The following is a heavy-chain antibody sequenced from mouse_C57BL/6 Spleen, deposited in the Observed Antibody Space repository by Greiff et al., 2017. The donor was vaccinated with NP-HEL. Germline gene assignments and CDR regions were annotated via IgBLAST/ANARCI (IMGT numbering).Heavy chain of an antibody. CDR3: ASYPRYCDCDVAAYWYFDV. CDR1: GFNIKDYY. CDR2: IDPEDGET. D-gene: IGHD2-4*01. J-gene: IGHJ1*03. Sequence: EVQLQQSGAELVKPGASVKLSCTASGFNIKDYYMHWVKQRTEQGLEWIGRIDPEDGETKYAPKFQGKATITADTSSNTAYLQLRSLTSEDTAVYYCASYPRYCDCDVAAYWYFDVWGTGTTVTVSS. V-gene: IGHV14-2*01.